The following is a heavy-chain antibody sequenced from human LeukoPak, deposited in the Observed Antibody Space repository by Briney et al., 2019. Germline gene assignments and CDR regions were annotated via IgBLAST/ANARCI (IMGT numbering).Heavy chain of an antibody. CDR3: ARDRCSSTSCYRRWFDP. CDR1: GYTFTDYY. J-gene: IGHJ5*02. D-gene: IGHD2-2*02. V-gene: IGHV1-2*02. CDR2: INPNSGGT. Sequence: ASVKVSCKASGYTFTDYYMHWVRQAPGQGLEWMGWINPNSGGTNYAQKFQGRVTMTRDTSISTAYMELSRLRSDDTAVYYCARDRCSSTSCYRRWFDPWGQGTLVTVSS.